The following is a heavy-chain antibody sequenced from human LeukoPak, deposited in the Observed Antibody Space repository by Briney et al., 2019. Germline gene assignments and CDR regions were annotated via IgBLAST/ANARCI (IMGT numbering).Heavy chain of an antibody. V-gene: IGHV3-48*03. CDR1: GFTFSSYE. CDR2: ISSSGSTI. D-gene: IGHD2-21*01. CDR3: ARDIRGGEYSPDAFDI. Sequence: GGSLRLSCAASGFTFSSYEMNWVRQAPGKGLEWVSYISSSGSTIYYADSVKGRFTISRDNAKNSLYLQMNSLRAEDTAVYYCARDIRGGEYSPDAFDIWGQGKMVTVSS. J-gene: IGHJ3*02.